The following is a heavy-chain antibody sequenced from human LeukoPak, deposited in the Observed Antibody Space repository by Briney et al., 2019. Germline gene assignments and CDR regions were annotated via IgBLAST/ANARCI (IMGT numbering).Heavy chain of an antibody. V-gene: IGHV4-30-2*01. D-gene: IGHD6-19*01. Sequence: SETLSLTCTVSGGSISSGGYYWSWIRQPPGKGLEWIGYIYHSGGTYYNPSLKSRVTISVDRSKNQFSLKLSSVTAADTAVYYCAREIAVTGELDFWGQGTLVTVSS. CDR1: GGSISSGGYY. J-gene: IGHJ4*02. CDR2: IYHSGGT. CDR3: AREIAVTGELDF.